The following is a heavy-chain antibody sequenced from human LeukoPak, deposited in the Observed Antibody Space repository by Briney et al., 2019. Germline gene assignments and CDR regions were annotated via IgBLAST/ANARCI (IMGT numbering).Heavy chain of an antibody. CDR2: INPNSGGT. CDR3: AKANGGYSYGFAFDI. Sequence: ASVKVSCKASGYTFTGYYMHWVRQAPGQGLEWMGWINPNSGGTNYAQKFQGRVTMTRDTSISTAYMELSRPRSDDTAVYYCAKANGGYSYGFAFDIWGQGTMVTVSS. CDR1: GYTFTGYY. J-gene: IGHJ3*02. V-gene: IGHV1-2*02. D-gene: IGHD5-18*01.